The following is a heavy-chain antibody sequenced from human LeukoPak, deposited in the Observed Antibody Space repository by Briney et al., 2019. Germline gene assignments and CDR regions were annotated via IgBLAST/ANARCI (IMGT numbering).Heavy chain of an antibody. V-gene: IGHV3-73*01. CDR1: GFTFSGSA. CDR3: CYYGSGSYSFDY. J-gene: IGHJ4*02. D-gene: IGHD3-10*01. Sequence: GGSLRLSCAASGFTFSGSAMHWVRQASGKGLEWVGLIRGKADTYATAYAASVKGSFTISRDDSKNTAYLQMNNLKTEDTAVYYCCYYGSGSYSFDYWGQGTLVTVSS. CDR2: IRGKADTYAT.